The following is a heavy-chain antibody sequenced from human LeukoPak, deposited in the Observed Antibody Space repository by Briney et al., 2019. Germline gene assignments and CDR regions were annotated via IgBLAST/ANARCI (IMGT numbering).Heavy chain of an antibody. Sequence: ASVKVSCKASGGTFSSYAISWVRQAPGQELEWMGWINPNSGGTNYAQKFQGWVTMTRDTSISTAYMELSRLRSDDTAVYYCARFSSGSYAYDYWGQGTLVTVSS. CDR3: ARFSSGSYAYDY. V-gene: IGHV1-2*04. J-gene: IGHJ4*02. CDR1: GGTFSSYA. D-gene: IGHD1-26*01. CDR2: INPNSGGT.